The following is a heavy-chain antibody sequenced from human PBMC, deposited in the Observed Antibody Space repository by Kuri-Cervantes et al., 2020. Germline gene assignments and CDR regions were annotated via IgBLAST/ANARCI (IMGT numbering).Heavy chain of an antibody. D-gene: IGHD4-23*01. CDR1: GGSFSNYY. Sequence: SETLSLTCAVYGGSFSNYYWNWIRQPPGKGLEWIGEINHSGSTNYNPSLKSRVTISVDTSKNQFSLKLSSVTAADTAVYYCARGGGNSPFDYWGQGTLVTVSS. CDR3: ARGGGNSPFDY. J-gene: IGHJ4*02. V-gene: IGHV4-34*01. CDR2: INHSGST.